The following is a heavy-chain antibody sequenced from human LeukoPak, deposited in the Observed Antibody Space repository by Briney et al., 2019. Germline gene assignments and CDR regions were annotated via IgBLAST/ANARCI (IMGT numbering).Heavy chain of an antibody. J-gene: IGHJ5*01. D-gene: IGHD6-19*01. Sequence: GGSLRLSCAASRFIFDDYAMSWVRQVPGKGLEWVSGISWNGGSKGYADSVKGRFTISRDNAKNSLYLQMNSLRVEDTALYYCARGGLGDEHNSGWYGRSWFDSWGQGILVAVSS. V-gene: IGHV3-20*04. CDR1: RFIFDDYA. CDR3: ARGGLGDEHNSGWYGRSWFDS. CDR2: ISWNGGSK.